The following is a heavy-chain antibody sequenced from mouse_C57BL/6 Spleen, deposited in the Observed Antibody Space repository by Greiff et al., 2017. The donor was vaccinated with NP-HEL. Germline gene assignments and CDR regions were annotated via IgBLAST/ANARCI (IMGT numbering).Heavy chain of an antibody. V-gene: IGHV14-4*01. CDR1: GFNIKDDY. J-gene: IGHJ3*01. Sequence: EVQLQQSGAELVRPGASVKLSCTASGFNIKDDYMHWVKQRPEQGLEWIGWIDPENGDTEYASKFQGKATITADPSSNTAYLQLSSLTSEDTAVYYCTTESNYEAWFAYWGQGTLVTVSA. CDR2: IDPENGDT. D-gene: IGHD2-5*01. CDR3: TTESNYEAWFAY.